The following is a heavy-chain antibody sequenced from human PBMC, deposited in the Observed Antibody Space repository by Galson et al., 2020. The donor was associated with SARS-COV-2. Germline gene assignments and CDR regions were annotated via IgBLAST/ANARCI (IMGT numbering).Heavy chain of an antibody. V-gene: IGHV6-1*01. D-gene: IGHD3-22*01. CDR1: GDSVSSNSVA. CDR2: TYYRSKWYN. J-gene: IGHJ4*02. Sequence: SQTPSLTCAISGDSVSSNSVAWNWIRQSPSRGLEWLGRTYYRSKWYNDYAVSVKSRITINPDTSKNQFSLQLNSVTPEDTAVYYCARRGATHYYDSSGHFYGYFDSWGQGTLVTVSS. CDR3: ARRGATHYYDSSGHFYGYFDS.